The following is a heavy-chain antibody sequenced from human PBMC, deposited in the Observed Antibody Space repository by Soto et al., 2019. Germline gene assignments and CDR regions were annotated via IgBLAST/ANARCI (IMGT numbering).Heavy chain of an antibody. Sequence: PSETLSLTCTVSGGSISSYYWSWIRQPPGKGLEWIGYIYYSGSTNYNPSLKSRVTISVDTSKNQFSLKLSSVTAADTAVYYCVRSSWDYFDYWGQGTLVTVSS. V-gene: IGHV4-59*01. CDR2: IYYSGST. J-gene: IGHJ4*02. D-gene: IGHD6-13*01. CDR3: VRSSWDYFDY. CDR1: GGSISSYY.